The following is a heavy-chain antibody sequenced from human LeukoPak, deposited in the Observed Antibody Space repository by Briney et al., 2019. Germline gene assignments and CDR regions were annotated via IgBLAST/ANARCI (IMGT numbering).Heavy chain of an antibody. Sequence: GRSLRLSCAASGFTFSSYAMHWVRQAPGKGLEWVAVISYDGSNKYYADSVKGRFTTSRDNSKNTLYLQMNSLRAEDTAVYYCARDHIPVTMVRGVILESNWFDPWGQGTLVTVSS. CDR2: ISYDGSNK. CDR3: ARDHIPVTMVRGVILESNWFDP. D-gene: IGHD3-10*01. J-gene: IGHJ5*02. CDR1: GFTFSSYA. V-gene: IGHV3-30*04.